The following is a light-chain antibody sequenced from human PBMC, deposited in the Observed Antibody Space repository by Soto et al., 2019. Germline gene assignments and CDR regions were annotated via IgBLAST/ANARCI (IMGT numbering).Light chain of an antibody. Sequence: DIVMTQSPDSLAVSLGERATINCKSSQSVLYSSNNKNYLAWYQQKPGQPPKLLIYWASTRESGVPDRFSGSGSGTDFTLTIRSLQAEDVAVYYCQQYYSTPPTFGGGTKVDIK. J-gene: IGKJ4*01. CDR3: QQYYSTPPT. V-gene: IGKV4-1*01. CDR1: QSVLYSSNNKNY. CDR2: WAS.